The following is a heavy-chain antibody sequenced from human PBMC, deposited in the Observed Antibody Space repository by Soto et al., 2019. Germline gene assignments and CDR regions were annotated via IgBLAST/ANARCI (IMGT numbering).Heavy chain of an antibody. D-gene: IGHD4-17*01. J-gene: IGHJ6*02. CDR3: ARTTTVTTLGYGMDV. Sequence: ASVKVSCKASGYTFTSYYMHWVRQAPGQGLGWMGIINPSGGSTSYAQKFQGRVTMTRDTSTSTVYMELSSLRSEDTAVYYCARTTTVTTLGYGMDVWGQGTTVTVSS. V-gene: IGHV1-46*01. CDR1: GYTFTSYY. CDR2: INPSGGST.